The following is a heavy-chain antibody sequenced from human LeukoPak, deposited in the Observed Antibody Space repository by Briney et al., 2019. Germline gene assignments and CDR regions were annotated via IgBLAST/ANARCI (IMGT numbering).Heavy chain of an antibody. CDR1: GGSVSSGSYY. CDR2: IYYSGST. V-gene: IGHV4-61*01. Sequence: SETLSLTCTVSGGSVSSGSYYWSWIRQPPGKGLGWIGYIYYSGSTNYNPSLKSRVTISIDTSKNQFSLKLSSVTAADTAVYYCARDRPDYDYYGMDVWGQGTTVTVSS. CDR3: ARDRPDYDYYGMDV. D-gene: IGHD3-16*01. J-gene: IGHJ6*02.